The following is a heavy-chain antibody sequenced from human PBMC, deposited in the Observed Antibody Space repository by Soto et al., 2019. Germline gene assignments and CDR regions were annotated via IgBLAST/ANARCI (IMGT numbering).Heavy chain of an antibody. J-gene: IGHJ6*02. CDR1: GYSFTSYW. CDR2: IDPSDSYT. Sequence: GESLKISCKGSGYSFTSYWISWVRQMPGKGLEWMGRIDPSDSYTNYSPSFQGHVTISADKSISTAYLQWSSLKASDAAMYYCAMCIAARPLGYYYGMDVWGQGTTVTVSS. D-gene: IGHD6-6*01. V-gene: IGHV5-10-1*01. CDR3: AMCIAARPLGYYYGMDV.